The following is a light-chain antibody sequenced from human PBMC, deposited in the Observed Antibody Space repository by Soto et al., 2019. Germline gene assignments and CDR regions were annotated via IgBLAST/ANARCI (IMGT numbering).Light chain of an antibody. Sequence: QSALTQPATVSGSPGQSISISCTGTSSDVGGYTYVSWYQQSAGKVPRLMIYHVSNRPSGVSNRFSGSKSGNTASLTISGLQAEDEADYYCSSYTSSRTVVFGGGTKLTV. J-gene: IGLJ2*01. CDR3: SSYTSSRTVV. CDR1: SSDVGGYTY. CDR2: HVS. V-gene: IGLV2-14*01.